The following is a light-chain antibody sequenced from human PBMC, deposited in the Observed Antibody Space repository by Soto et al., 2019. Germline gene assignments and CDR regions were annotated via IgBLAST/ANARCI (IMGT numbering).Light chain of an antibody. V-gene: IGLV2-14*01. Sequence: QSALTQPASVSGSPGQSITISCTGTSSDVGGYNYVSWYQHHPGKAPKLMIYEVSNRPSGVSNRFSGSKSGNTASLTISGLQAEDEADYYCSSYTSSSTFYVFGTGTKVTVL. CDR1: SSDVGGYNY. J-gene: IGLJ1*01. CDR2: EVS. CDR3: SSYTSSSTFYV.